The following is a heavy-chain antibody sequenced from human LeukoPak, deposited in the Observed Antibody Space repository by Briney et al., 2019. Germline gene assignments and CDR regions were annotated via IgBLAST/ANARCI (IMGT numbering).Heavy chain of an antibody. D-gene: IGHD6-13*01. V-gene: IGHV3-30*04. Sequence: PGGSLRLSCAASGFIFSNYAMHWVRQAPGKGLEWVAVISYDGSNKYYADSVKGRFTISRDNSKNTLYLQMNSLRAEDTAVYYCAKDRWPYSSSWFPGWFDPWGQGTLVTVSS. CDR3: AKDRWPYSSSWFPGWFDP. CDR2: ISYDGSNK. CDR1: GFIFSNYA. J-gene: IGHJ5*02.